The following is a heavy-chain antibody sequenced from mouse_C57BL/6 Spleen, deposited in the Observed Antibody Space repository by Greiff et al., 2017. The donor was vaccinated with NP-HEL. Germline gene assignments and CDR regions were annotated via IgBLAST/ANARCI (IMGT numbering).Heavy chain of an antibody. CDR3: ARTGKGYFDV. CDR1: GFTFSSYG. CDR2: ISSGGSYP. J-gene: IGHJ1*03. V-gene: IGHV5-6*01. Sequence: EVKLQESGGDLVKPGGSLKLSCAASGFTFSSYGMSWVRQTPDKRLEWVATISSGGSYPYYPDSVKGRFTISRDNAKNTLYLQMSSLKSEDTAMYYCARTGKGYFDVWGTGTTVTVSS. D-gene: IGHD4-1*01.